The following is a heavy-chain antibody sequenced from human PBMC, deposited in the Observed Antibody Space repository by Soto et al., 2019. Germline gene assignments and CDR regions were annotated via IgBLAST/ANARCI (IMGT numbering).Heavy chain of an antibody. V-gene: IGHV4-59*08. CDR3: ARYYYDSSAYIDF. J-gene: IGHJ4*02. D-gene: IGHD3-22*01. CDR2: ISYSGST. Sequence: TSETLSLTCTVSGGSISNYYWSWIRQPPGKGLEWIGYISYSGSTNYNPSLKSRVTISVDTSKNHFSLKLSSVTAADTAVYYCARYYYDSSAYIDFWGQGTLVTVSS. CDR1: GGSISNYY.